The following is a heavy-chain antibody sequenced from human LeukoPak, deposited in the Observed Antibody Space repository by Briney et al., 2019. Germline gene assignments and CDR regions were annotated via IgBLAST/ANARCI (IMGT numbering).Heavy chain of an antibody. CDR2: MNPNSGNT. J-gene: IGHJ3*02. CDR1: GYTFTSYD. CDR3: TTMIVVIDAFDI. D-gene: IGHD3-22*01. V-gene: IGHV1-8*01. Sequence: GASVKVSCKASGYTFTSYDINWVRQATGQGLEWKGWMNPNSGNTGYAQKFQGRVTMTRNTSISTAYMELSSLRSEDTAVYYCTTMIVVIDAFDIWGQGTMVTVSS.